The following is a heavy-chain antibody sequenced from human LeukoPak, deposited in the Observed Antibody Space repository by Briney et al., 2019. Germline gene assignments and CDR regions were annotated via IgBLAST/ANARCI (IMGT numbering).Heavy chain of an antibody. CDR1: GFTFSSYA. J-gene: IGHJ4*02. V-gene: IGHV3-23*01. D-gene: IGHD6-13*01. CDR3: TKSSAYSSRYYYFDY. Sequence: GGSLRLSCAASGFTFSSYAMSWVRQAPGKGLEWVSGISGSGGNTYYADSVEGRFTISRDNSKNTLYLQMNSLRAEDTALYYCTKSSAYSSRYYYFDYWGQGTLVTVSS. CDR2: ISGSGGNT.